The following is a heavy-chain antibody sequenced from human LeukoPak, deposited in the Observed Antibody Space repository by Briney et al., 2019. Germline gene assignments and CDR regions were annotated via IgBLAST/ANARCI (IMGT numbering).Heavy chain of an antibody. J-gene: IGHJ6*03. CDR1: GFSFDDYG. D-gene: IGHD6-6*01. V-gene: IGHV3-20*04. CDR3: ARADSSIAARLSRSSIFNYYYYMDV. CDR2: INWNGGST. Sequence: GGSLRLSCAASGFSFDDYGMSWVRQAPGKGLEWVSGINWNGGSTGYADSVKGRFTISRDNAKNSLYLQMNSLRAEDTAVYYCARADSSIAARLSRSSIFNYYYYMDVWGKGTTVTVSS.